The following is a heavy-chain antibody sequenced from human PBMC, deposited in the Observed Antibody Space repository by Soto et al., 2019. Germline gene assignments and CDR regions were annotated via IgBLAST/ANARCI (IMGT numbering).Heavy chain of an antibody. Sequence: SQTLSLTCAISGDSVSSNSAALNLIMQSPSRGLEWLGRTYYRSKWYNDYAVSVKSRITINPDTSKNQFSLQLNSVTPEDTAVYYCARDGKWLRLGYYYYGMDVWGQGTTVTVSS. J-gene: IGHJ6*02. V-gene: IGHV6-1*01. D-gene: IGHD5-12*01. CDR1: GDSVSSNSAA. CDR2: TYYRSKWYN. CDR3: ARDGKWLRLGYYYYGMDV.